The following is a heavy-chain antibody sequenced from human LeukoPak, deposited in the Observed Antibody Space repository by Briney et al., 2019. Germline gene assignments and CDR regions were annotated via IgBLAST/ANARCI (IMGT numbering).Heavy chain of an antibody. CDR2: INHSGST. D-gene: IGHD3-3*01. J-gene: IGHJ4*02. Sequence: SETLSLTCAVYGGSFSGYCWSWIRQPPGKGLEWIGEINHSGSTNYNPSLKSRVTISVDTSKNQFSLELSSVTAADTAVYYCATSGFWSGYYTGRDGYWGQGTLVTVSS. V-gene: IGHV4-34*01. CDR1: GGSFSGYC. CDR3: ATSGFWSGYYTGRDGY.